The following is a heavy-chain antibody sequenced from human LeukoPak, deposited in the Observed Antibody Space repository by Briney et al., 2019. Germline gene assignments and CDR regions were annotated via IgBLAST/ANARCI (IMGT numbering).Heavy chain of an antibody. CDR1: GYSFTHYW. Sequence: GQSLKISCQSSGYSFTHYWIGWVRQMPGKGLEWMGIIYPDDSDTRYNPSFQGLVTISADKSINTAYLQWGSLKASDTAIYYCARTKMSTALTFDYWGQGTLVTVSS. J-gene: IGHJ4*02. CDR2: IYPDDSDT. V-gene: IGHV5-51*01. CDR3: ARTKMSTALTFDY. D-gene: IGHD5-24*01.